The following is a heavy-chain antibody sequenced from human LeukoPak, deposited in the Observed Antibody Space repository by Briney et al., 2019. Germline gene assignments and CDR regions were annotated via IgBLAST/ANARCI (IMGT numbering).Heavy chain of an antibody. CDR2: TCDNGRNK. CDR3: GRERFGSGSCPDY. V-gene: IGHV3-33*01. CDR1: GITFNT. Sequence: GGSLRLSCAASGITFNTIHWGRHGPGKGLEWVGLTCDNGRNKYNADSVKGLFTLSIDNSKNMVYLHMDSLRADDTAVCYCGRERFGSGSCPDYWGQGTLVTVSS. J-gene: IGHJ4*02. D-gene: IGHD3-10*01.